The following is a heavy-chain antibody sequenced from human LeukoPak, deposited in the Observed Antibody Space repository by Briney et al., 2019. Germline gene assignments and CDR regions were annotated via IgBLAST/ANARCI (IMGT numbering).Heavy chain of an antibody. V-gene: IGHV3-30*02. J-gene: IGHJ4*02. Sequence: PGGSLRLSCAASGFTFSSYGIHWVRQAPGKGLEWVAFIWYDGSNKYYADSVKGRFTISRDNSKNTLYLQMNSLRAEDTAVYYCAKTDNGWYFDYWGQGTLVTVSS. CDR3: AKTDNGWYFDY. CDR2: IWYDGSNK. CDR1: GFTFSSYG. D-gene: IGHD6-19*01.